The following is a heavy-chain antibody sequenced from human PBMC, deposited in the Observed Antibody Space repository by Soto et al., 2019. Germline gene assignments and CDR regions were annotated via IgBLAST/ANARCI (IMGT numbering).Heavy chain of an antibody. CDR1: GFTFSSYG. Sequence: QVQLVESGGGVVQPGRSLRLSCAASGFTFSSYGMHWVRQAPGKGLEWVAVISYDGSNKYYADSVKGRFTISRDNSKNTLYLQMNSLRAEVTAVYYCAKEGSSSLEGNYYYYYGMDVWGQGTTVTVSS. CDR3: AKEGSSSLEGNYYYYYGMDV. V-gene: IGHV3-30*18. J-gene: IGHJ6*02. CDR2: ISYDGSNK. D-gene: IGHD6-6*01.